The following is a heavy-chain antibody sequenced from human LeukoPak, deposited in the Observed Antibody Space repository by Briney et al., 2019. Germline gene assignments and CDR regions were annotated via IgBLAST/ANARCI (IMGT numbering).Heavy chain of an antibody. V-gene: IGHV4-61*02. CDR3: ARDPPLDAFDI. CDR1: GGSISSGSYY. J-gene: IGHJ3*02. Sequence: SQTLSLTCTVSGGSISSGSYYWSWIRQPAGKGLEWIGRIYTSGSTNYNPSLKSRVTISVDTSKNQFSPKLSSVTAADTAVYYCARDPPLDAFDIWGQGTMVTVSS. CDR2: IYTSGST.